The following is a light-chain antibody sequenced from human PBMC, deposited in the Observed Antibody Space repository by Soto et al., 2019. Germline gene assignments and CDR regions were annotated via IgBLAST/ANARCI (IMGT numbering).Light chain of an antibody. Sequence: EIVLTQSPGTLSLSPGERATLSCRASQSVSSSYLAWYQQKPGQAPRLLIYGASSRATGIPDRFSGSGSGTDFTLTISRLEPEDFAVHYCQQYRSSPVTFGQGTKVEIK. J-gene: IGKJ1*01. CDR2: GAS. V-gene: IGKV3-20*01. CDR1: QSVSSSY. CDR3: QQYRSSPVT.